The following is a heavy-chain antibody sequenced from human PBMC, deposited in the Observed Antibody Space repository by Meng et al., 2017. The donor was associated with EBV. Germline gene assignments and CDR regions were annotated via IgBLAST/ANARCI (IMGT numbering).Heavy chain of an antibody. CDR2: INTSGGNT. CDR3: ANQLWDGGE. V-gene: IGHV3-23*04. J-gene: IGHJ4*02. Sequence: ARLVVRGGGLVTHGGSLRLSLKAPGFTFRNNGMTWVRQAPGKGLEWVSSINTSGGNTHYADSVEGRFTISRDNSKNTLYLQMNSLRAEDTAVYYCANQLWDGGEWGQGTLVTVSS. CDR1: GFTFRNNG. D-gene: IGHD3-16*01.